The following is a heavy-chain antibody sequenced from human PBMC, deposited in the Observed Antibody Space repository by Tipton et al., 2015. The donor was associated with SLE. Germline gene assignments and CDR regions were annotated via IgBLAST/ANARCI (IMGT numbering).Heavy chain of an antibody. D-gene: IGHD2-15*01. CDR2: ISGSGGST. V-gene: IGHV3-23*01. CDR3: ATYSGYCSGGSCYTREY. Sequence: SLRLSCAASGFTFSSYAMSWVRQAPGKGLEWVSAISGSGGSTYYADSVKGRFTISRDNSKNTLYLQMNSLRAEDTAVYYCATYSGYCSGGSCYTREYWGQGTLVTVSS. CDR1: GFTFSSYA. J-gene: IGHJ4*02.